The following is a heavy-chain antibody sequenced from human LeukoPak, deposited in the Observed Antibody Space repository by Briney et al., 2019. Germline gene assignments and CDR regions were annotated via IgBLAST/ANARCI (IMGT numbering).Heavy chain of an antibody. J-gene: IGHJ4*02. CDR1: GFTFSSYG. CDR3: AKDRHILTGSVFDY. V-gene: IGHV3-30*02. D-gene: IGHD3-9*01. CDR2: IRYDGSNK. Sequence: GSLRLSCAASGFTFSSYGIHWVRQAPGKGLEWVAFIRYDGSNKYYADSVKGRFTISRDNSKNTLYLQMNSLRAEDTAVYYCAKDRHILTGSVFDYWGQGTLVTVSS.